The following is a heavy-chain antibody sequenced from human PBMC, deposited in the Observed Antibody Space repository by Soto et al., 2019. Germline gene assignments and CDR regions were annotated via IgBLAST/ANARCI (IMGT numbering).Heavy chain of an antibody. CDR2: IYTSGST. D-gene: IGHD4-17*01. Sequence: SETLSLTCTVSGGSISSYYWSWVRQPAGKGLEWTGRIYTSGSTNYNPSLKSRVTMSVDTSKNQFSLKLSSVTAADTAVYYCASTNWGTTVRTRGAFDIWGQGTMVTVSS. CDR3: ASTNWGTTVRTRGAFDI. J-gene: IGHJ3*02. CDR1: GGSISSYY. V-gene: IGHV4-4*07.